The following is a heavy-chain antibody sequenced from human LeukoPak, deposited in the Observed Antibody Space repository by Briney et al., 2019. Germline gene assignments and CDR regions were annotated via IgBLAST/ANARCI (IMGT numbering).Heavy chain of an antibody. D-gene: IGHD1-26*01. CDR3: AREATNSGSFDY. Sequence: SETLSLTCTVSGYSISSGYYWGWIRQPPGKGLEWIGEINHSGSTNYNPSLKSRVTISVDTSKNQFSLKLSSVTAADTAVYYCAREATNSGSFDYWGQGTLVTVSS. J-gene: IGHJ4*02. V-gene: IGHV4-38-2*02. CDR2: INHSGST. CDR1: GYSISSGYY.